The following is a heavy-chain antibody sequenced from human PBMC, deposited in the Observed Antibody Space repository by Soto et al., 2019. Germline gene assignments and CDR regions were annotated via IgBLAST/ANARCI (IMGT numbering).Heavy chain of an antibody. CDR3: AKDKYGDYYDSSGYYHHWFDP. D-gene: IGHD3-22*01. CDR1: GFTFDDYA. J-gene: IGHJ5*02. CDR2: INWNSGSI. Sequence: EVQLVESGGGLVQPGRSLRLSCAASGFTFDDYAMHWVRQAPGKGLEWVSGINWNSGSIGYADSVKGRFTISRDNAKNSLYLQMNSLRAEDTALYYCAKDKYGDYYDSSGYYHHWFDPWGQGTLVTVSS. V-gene: IGHV3-9*01.